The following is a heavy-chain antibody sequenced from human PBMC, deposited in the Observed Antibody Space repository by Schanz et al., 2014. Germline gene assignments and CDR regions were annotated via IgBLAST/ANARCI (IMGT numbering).Heavy chain of an antibody. CDR2: ISGSSRTI. CDR1: RFTVTNAW. D-gene: IGHD3-10*01. J-gene: IGHJ4*02. V-gene: IGHV3-48*01. Sequence: EVQLVESGGGWVQPGGSLTLSCAASRFTVTNAWMSWVRQAPGKGLEWVSYISGSSRTIYYADSMKGRFTVSRDNAENALYLQMNSLRPEDTAVYYCAKYRGYYRVSGSYRELEYWGQGTLVTVSS. CDR3: AKYRGYYRVSGSYRELEY.